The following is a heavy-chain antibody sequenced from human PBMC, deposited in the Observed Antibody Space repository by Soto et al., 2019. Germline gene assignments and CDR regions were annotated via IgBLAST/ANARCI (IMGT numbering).Heavy chain of an antibody. V-gene: IGHV3-74*01. Sequence: GGSLRLSCAASGFTFSSYWMHWVRQAPGKGLVWVSRISGDGSSTTYADSVKGRFIISRDNAKNTLYLQMNSLRAEDTAVYYCTRPRYDGSGTPFDHWGQGTLVTVS. CDR2: ISGDGSST. D-gene: IGHD3-22*01. CDR3: TRPRYDGSGTPFDH. J-gene: IGHJ4*02. CDR1: GFTFSSYW.